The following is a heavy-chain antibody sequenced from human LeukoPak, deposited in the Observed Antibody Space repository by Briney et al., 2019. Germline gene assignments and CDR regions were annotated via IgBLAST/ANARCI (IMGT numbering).Heavy chain of an antibody. Sequence: SVKVSCKASGYTFTSYGISWVRQAPGQGLEWMGGIIPIFGTANYAQKFQGRVTITTDESTSTAYMELSSLRSEDTAVYYCARDIIAAAGTEGWFDPWGQGTLVTVSS. CDR1: GYTFTSYG. V-gene: IGHV1-69*05. D-gene: IGHD6-13*01. CDR3: ARDIIAAAGTEGWFDP. J-gene: IGHJ5*02. CDR2: IIPIFGTA.